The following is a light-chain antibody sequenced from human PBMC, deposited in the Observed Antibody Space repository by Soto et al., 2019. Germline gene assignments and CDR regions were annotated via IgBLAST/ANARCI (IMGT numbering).Light chain of an antibody. Sequence: QSALTQPPSASGSPGQSVTISCTGTSSDVGAYDYVSWYQQHPGKAPKLMIYEVSQRPSGVPDRFSVSKSGNTASLTISGLQAEDEGDDYCSSFAGINILLCGGGTKLTV. CDR1: SSDVGAYDY. J-gene: IGLJ3*02. CDR2: EVS. CDR3: SSFAGINILL. V-gene: IGLV2-8*01.